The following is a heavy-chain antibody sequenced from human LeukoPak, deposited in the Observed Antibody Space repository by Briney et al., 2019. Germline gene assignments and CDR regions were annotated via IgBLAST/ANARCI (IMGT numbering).Heavy chain of an antibody. CDR1: GFTFSNTW. CDR2: IDSDGSTI. CDR3: ATAGNYRFDY. D-gene: IGHD1-7*01. J-gene: IGHJ4*02. Sequence: PGGSLRLSCAGSGFTFSNTWMHWVRQAPGEGLVWVSRIDSDGSTINYADSVKGRFTISRDNARSTLYLQMNSLRVEDTALYFCATAGNYRFDYWGQGTLVTVSS. V-gene: IGHV3-74*01.